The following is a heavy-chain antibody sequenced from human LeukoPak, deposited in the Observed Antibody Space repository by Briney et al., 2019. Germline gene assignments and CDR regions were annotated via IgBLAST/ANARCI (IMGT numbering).Heavy chain of an antibody. CDR2: IYYSGST. V-gene: IGHV4-59*01. D-gene: IGHD3-10*01. Sequence: LSKTLSLTCTVSGGSISSYYWSWIRQPPGKGLEWIGYIYYSGSTNYNPSLKSRVTISVDTSKNQFSLKLSSVTAADTAVYYCARVPGGWFGELLFDYWGQGTLVTVSS. J-gene: IGHJ4*02. CDR3: ARVPGGWFGELLFDY. CDR1: GGSISSYY.